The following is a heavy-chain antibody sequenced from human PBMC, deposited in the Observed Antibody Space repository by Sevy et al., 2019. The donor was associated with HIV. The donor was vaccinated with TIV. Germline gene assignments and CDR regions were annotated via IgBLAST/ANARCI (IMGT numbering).Heavy chain of an antibody. V-gene: IGHV3-30*18. J-gene: IGHJ4*02. CDR1: GFTFSSYG. CDR2: ISYDGSNK. D-gene: IGHD6-13*01. CDR3: EKDPILVEGYSSPSWFYFDY. Sequence: GGSLRLSCAASGFTFSSYGMHWVRQAPGKGLEWVAVISYDGSNKYYADSVKGRFTISRDNSKNTLYLQMNSLRAEDTAVYYCEKDPILVEGYSSPSWFYFDYWGQGTLVTVSS.